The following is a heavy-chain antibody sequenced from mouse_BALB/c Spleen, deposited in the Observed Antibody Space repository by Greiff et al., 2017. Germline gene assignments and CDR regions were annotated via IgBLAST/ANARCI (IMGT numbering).Heavy chain of an antibody. CDR3: ARRTDGNYFDY. D-gene: IGHD3-3*01. CDR1: GYSITSDYA. V-gene: IGHV3-2*02. J-gene: IGHJ2*01. Sequence: EVQLQQSGPGLVKPSQSLSLTCTVTGYSITSDYAWNWIRQFPGNKLEWMGYISYSGSTSYNPSLKSRISITRDTSKNQFFLQLNSVTTEDTATYYCARRTDGNYFDYWGQGTTLTVSS. CDR2: ISYSGST.